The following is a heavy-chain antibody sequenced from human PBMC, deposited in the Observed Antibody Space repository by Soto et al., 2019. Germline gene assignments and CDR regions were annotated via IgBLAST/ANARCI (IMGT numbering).Heavy chain of an antibody. CDR1: GFTFSSYA. CDR2: ISYDGSNK. CDR3: AREMGWYFDL. J-gene: IGHJ2*01. Sequence: QVQLVESGGGVVQPGRSLRLSCAASGFTFSSYAMHWVRQAPGKGLEWVAVISYDGSNKYYADSVKGRFTISRDNSKNTLYLKMNSLRAEDTAVYYCAREMGWYFDLWGRGTLVTVSS. V-gene: IGHV3-30-3*01.